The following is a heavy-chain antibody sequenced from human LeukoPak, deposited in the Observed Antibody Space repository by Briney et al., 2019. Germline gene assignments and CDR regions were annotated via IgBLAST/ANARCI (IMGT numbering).Heavy chain of an antibody. D-gene: IGHD2-2*01. V-gene: IGHV3-30-3*01. CDR3: ARNEGYCSRTSCYRASKGMDV. J-gene: IGHJ6*02. Sequence: GGSLRLSCAASGFTFSGYPIHWVRQAPGKGLEWVAVISYDGSNKYYADSVKGRFTISRDNSKNTLYLQMNSLRAEDTAVYYFARNEGYCSRTSCYRASKGMDVWGQGTAVIVSS. CDR2: ISYDGSNK. CDR1: GFTFSGYP.